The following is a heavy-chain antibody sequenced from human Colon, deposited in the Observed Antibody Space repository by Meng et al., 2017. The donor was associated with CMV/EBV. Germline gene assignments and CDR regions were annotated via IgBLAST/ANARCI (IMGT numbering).Heavy chain of an antibody. CDR1: GFSFSSYA. J-gene: IGHJ6*02. CDR2: IYSGGSTT. Sequence: GESLKISCAASGFSFSSYAMSWVRQAPGKGLEWVSVIYSGGSTTSYADSVKGRFTISRDNSRNMVYLQMNSLRDEDTAVYFCAKDLLREIVPGALVLDVWGQGTTVTVSS. D-gene: IGHD5-12*01. CDR3: AKDLLREIVPGALVLDV. V-gene: IGHV3-23*03.